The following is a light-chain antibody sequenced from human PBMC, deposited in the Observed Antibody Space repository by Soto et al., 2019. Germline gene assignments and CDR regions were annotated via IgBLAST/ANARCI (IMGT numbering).Light chain of an antibody. V-gene: IGKV4-1*01. CDR3: QQYYSTPLT. J-gene: IGKJ1*01. Sequence: DIVMTQSPDSLAVSLGERATINCKSSQSVLFRSNNINYLAWYQQKPGQPPKLLIYWASTRESGVPDRFSGSGSGTDFTLTISTLQAEDVAVYYCQQYYSTPLTFGQGTKVDIK. CDR2: WAS. CDR1: QSVLFRSNNINY.